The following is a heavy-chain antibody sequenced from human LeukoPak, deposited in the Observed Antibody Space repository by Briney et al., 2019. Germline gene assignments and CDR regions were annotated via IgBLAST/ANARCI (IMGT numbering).Heavy chain of an antibody. CDR2: IIVILGVT. D-gene: IGHD2-15*01. V-gene: IGHV1-69*04. J-gene: IGHJ1*01. Sequence: SVKVSCKASGGPFNSYAINWVRQAPGRGLEWMGRIIVILGVTNYAQRFQGRVTITADKSTTTAYMELSSLTSEDTAVYYCARDRIIQSRPRSYFQHWGQGTLVTVSS. CDR1: GGPFNSYA. CDR3: ARDRIIQSRPRSYFQH.